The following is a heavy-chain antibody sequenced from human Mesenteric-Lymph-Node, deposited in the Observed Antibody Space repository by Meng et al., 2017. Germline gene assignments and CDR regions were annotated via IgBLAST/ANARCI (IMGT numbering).Heavy chain of an antibody. V-gene: IGHV6-1*01. CDR3: ARNDYGDLRYHWFDP. D-gene: IGHD4-17*01. CDR2: AYYRSKWYY. Sequence: GRLQQAGPGLLNPSQTLPPTCAISGDSVSNNSAAWSWIRQSPSRGLEWLGRAYYRSKWYYDYAVSVKSRVTFNPDTSKNQFSLHLESVTPEDTAVYYCARNDYGDLRYHWFDPWGQGTLVTVSS. CDR1: GDSVSNNSAA. J-gene: IGHJ5*02.